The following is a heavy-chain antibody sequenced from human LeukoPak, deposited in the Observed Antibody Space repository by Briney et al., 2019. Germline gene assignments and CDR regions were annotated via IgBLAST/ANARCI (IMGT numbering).Heavy chain of an antibody. CDR3: AARGRAHYYDSSGLN. J-gene: IGHJ4*02. Sequence: PPETLSLTCTVSGYSLSSCYYWGWIRQPPGKGLEWIGSIYHSGSTYYNPSLKSRVTISVDTSKNQFSLKLSSVTAADTAVYYCAARGRAHYYDSSGLNWGQRTLVTVST. CDR2: IYHSGST. V-gene: IGHV4-38-2*02. D-gene: IGHD3-22*01. CDR1: GYSLSSCYY.